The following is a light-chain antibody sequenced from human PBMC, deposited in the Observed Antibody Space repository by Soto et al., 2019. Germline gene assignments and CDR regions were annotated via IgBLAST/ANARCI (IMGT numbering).Light chain of an antibody. J-gene: IGKJ1*01. CDR1: QSIRYW. V-gene: IGKV1-5*01. CDR3: QQYNILST. CDR2: DAS. Sequence: DIQSTQSPSTLSASVGDRVTITCRASQSIRYWLAWYQHKPGKAPKLLIYDASTLESGVPTRFSGSGSGTEFTLTISSLHPDDFATYYCQQYNILSTFGQGTKVDIK.